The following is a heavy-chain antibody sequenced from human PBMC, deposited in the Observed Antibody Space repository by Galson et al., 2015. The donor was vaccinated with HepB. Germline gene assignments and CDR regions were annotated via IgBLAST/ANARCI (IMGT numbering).Heavy chain of an antibody. CDR1: GYTFTSYA. Sequence: SVKVSCKASGYTFTSYAMNWVRQAPGQGLEWMGWINTNTGNPTYAQGFTGRFVFSLDTSVSTAYLQISSLKAEDTAVYYCARGTRPKNYDFWSGYYGEGYYYYYYMDVWGKGTTVTVSS. V-gene: IGHV7-4-1*02. D-gene: IGHD3-3*01. CDR2: INTNTGNP. J-gene: IGHJ6*03. CDR3: ARGTRPKNYDFWSGYYGEGYYYYYYMDV.